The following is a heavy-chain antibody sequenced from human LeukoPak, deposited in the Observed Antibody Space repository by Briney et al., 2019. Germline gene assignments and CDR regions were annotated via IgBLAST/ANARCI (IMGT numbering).Heavy chain of an antibody. Sequence: GGSLRLSCAASGFTFSSYSMNWVRQAPGKGLEWVSSISSSSSYIYYADSVKGRFTISRDKSKNTLYLQMNSLRAEDTAVYYCVKPKVAFGMKSFGGHDSWGQGIRVIVSS. CDR1: GFTFSSYS. D-gene: IGHD3-10*01. J-gene: IGHJ4*02. CDR2: ISSSSSYI. CDR3: VKPKVAFGMKSFGGHDS. V-gene: IGHV3-21*04.